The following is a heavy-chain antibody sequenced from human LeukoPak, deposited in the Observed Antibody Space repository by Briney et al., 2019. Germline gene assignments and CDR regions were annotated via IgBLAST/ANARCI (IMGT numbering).Heavy chain of an antibody. D-gene: IGHD1-26*01. J-gene: IGHJ4*02. Sequence: PGGSLRLSCAASGFTFGYYDMSWVRQAPGKGLEWVSIISSSDDSTYYADSVTGRFTISRDNSKNTLYLQMNSLRAEDTAVYYCAKASWELHRDYWGQGTLVTVSS. CDR1: GFTFGYYD. CDR2: ISSSDDST. CDR3: AKASWELHRDY. V-gene: IGHV3-23*01.